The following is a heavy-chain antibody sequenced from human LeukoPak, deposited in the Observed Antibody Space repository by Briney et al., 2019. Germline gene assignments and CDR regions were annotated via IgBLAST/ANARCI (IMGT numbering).Heavy chain of an antibody. J-gene: IGHJ4*02. CDR3: ATDYGYYFDY. V-gene: IGHV3-21*01. CDR1: GFTFSSYG. D-gene: IGHD4-17*01. CDR2: ISSSTTYI. Sequence: GGSLRLSCAASGFTFSSYGMSWVRQAPGQGLEWLSSISSSTTYIYYADSVKGRFTISRDNAKNSLYLQIHSLRAEDTAVYFCATDYGYYFDYWGQGTLVAVSS.